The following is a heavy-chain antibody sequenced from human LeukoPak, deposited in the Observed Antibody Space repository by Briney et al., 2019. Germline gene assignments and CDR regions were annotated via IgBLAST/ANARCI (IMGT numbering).Heavy chain of an antibody. Sequence: PGGSLRLSCAASGFTFSSYAMSWVRQAPGKGLEWVSYISSSSSTIYYADSVKGRFTISRDNAKNSLYLQMNSLRAEDTAVYYCARDNDGYYYADFDYWGQGTLVTVSS. CDR3: ARDNDGYYYADFDY. CDR1: GFTFSSYA. J-gene: IGHJ4*02. V-gene: IGHV3-48*04. CDR2: ISSSSSTI. D-gene: IGHD3-22*01.